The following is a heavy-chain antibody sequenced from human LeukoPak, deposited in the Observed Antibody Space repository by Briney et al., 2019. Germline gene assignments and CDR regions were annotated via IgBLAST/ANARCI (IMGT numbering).Heavy chain of an antibody. V-gene: IGHV1-3*03. CDR3: ARGLTLGKWELLFDY. Sequence: ASVKVSCKASGYTFTSYAMHWVRQAPGQRLEWMGWINAGNGNTKYSQEFQGRVTITRDTSASTAYMELSSLRSEDMAVYYCARGLTLGKWELLFDYWGQGTLVTVSS. D-gene: IGHD1-26*01. CDR2: INAGNGNT. CDR1: GYTFTSYA. J-gene: IGHJ4*02.